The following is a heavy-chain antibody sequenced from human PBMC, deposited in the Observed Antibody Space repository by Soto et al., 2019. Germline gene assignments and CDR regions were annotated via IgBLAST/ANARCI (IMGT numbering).Heavy chain of an antibody. V-gene: IGHV1-2*04. CDR3: ASHSCSPRSGYGFDI. CDR1: GYTFTGYY. D-gene: IGHD2-2*01. J-gene: IGHJ3*02. Sequence: ASVKVSCKASGYTFTGYYMHWVRQAPGQGLEWMGWINPNSGGTNYAQKFQGWVTMTRDTSISTAYMELSRLRSDDTAVYYCASHSCSPRSGYGFDIWGQGTMVTVSS. CDR2: INPNSGGT.